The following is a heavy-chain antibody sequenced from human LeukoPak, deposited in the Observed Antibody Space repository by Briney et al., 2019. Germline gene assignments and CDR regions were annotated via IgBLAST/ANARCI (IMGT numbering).Heavy chain of an antibody. V-gene: IGHV3-23*01. CDR3: AKDATASPYFHWFDN. Sequence: GGSLRLSCAASGFTFSSYAMNWVRQAPGKGLEWVAGISSGARTFHAESVKGRFTISRDKSKDTLYLQMNSMRAEDTAVYYCAKDATASPYFHWFDNWGQGTQVIVSS. CDR2: ISSGART. J-gene: IGHJ4*02. D-gene: IGHD3-9*01. CDR1: GFTFSSYA.